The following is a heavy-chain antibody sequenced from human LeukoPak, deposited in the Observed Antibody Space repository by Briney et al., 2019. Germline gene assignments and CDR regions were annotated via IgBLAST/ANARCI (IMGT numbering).Heavy chain of an antibody. CDR2: IYYSGST. D-gene: IGHD1-26*01. CDR3: ARVPPDGGSSTPPHFDY. J-gene: IGHJ4*02. V-gene: IGHV4-39*07. Sequence: SETLSLTCTVSGGSISSGYYYWAWIRQPPGKGLEWIGSIYYSGSTFYNPSLKSRVTISVDTSKNQFSLKLSSVTAADTAVYYCARVPPDGGSSTPPHFDYWGQGTLVTVSS. CDR1: GGSISSGYYY.